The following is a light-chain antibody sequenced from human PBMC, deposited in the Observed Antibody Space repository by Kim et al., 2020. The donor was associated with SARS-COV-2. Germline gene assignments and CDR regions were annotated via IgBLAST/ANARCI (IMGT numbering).Light chain of an antibody. V-gene: IGKV3-20*01. Sequence: LSLGERATLSCRASQSINNNLAWYQQIPGQAPRLLLYGASYRATGIADRFSGSGSGTDFTLTISRLEPEDFAVYYCQQYATSGRTFGQGTKVDIK. J-gene: IGKJ1*01. CDR3: QQYATSGRT. CDR2: GAS. CDR1: QSINNN.